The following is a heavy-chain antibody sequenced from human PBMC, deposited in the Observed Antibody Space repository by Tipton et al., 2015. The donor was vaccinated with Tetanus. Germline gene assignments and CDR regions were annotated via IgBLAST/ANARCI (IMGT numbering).Heavy chain of an antibody. CDR3: ARGRQRLVPAGFDL. CDR2: VYYTGDT. CDR1: GDSVSGYY. D-gene: IGHD6-13*01. J-gene: IGHJ5*02. V-gene: IGHV4-59*02. Sequence: LRLSCTVSGDSVSGYYWSWIRQPPGKGLEWVGYVYYTGDTNYNPSLSGRVTTSVDTSKNQFSLKMSSVTAADTAVYYCARGRQRLVPAGFDLWGQGTLVTVSS.